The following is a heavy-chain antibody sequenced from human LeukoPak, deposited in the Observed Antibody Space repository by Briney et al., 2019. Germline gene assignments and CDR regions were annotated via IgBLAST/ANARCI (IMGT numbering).Heavy chain of an antibody. CDR3: ARSGGVAVAARGAFDI. D-gene: IGHD6-19*01. V-gene: IGHV4-59*08. Sequence: PSETLSLTCTVSGGSISRYYWSWIRQPPGKGLEWIGYIYYSGSTNYNPSLKSRVTISVDTSKNQFSLKRSSGTAADTAVYYCARSGGVAVAARGAFDIWGQGTMVTVSS. CDR2: IYYSGST. J-gene: IGHJ3*02. CDR1: GGSISRYY.